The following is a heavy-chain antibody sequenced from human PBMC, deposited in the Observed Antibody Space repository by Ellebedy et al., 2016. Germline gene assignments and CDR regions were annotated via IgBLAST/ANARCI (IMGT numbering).Heavy chain of an antibody. CDR1: GSSISSSNW. CDR2: IYHSGST. V-gene: IGHV4-4*02. D-gene: IGHD4-11*01. Sequence: SETLSLTCAVPGSSISSSNWWSWVRQPPGRGLEWIGEIYHSGSTNYNPSLKSRVTISVDKSKNQFSLKLSSVTAADTAVYYCASWFYPRGPSVLQYYFDYWGQGTLVTVSS. CDR3: ASWFYPRGPSVLQYYFDY. J-gene: IGHJ4*02.